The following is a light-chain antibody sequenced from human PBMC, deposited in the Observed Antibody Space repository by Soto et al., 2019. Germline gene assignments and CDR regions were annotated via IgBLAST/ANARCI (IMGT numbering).Light chain of an antibody. CDR3: QQYNISPFS. CDR2: AAS. V-gene: IGKV3-20*01. J-gene: IGKJ2*01. CDR1: QSLSSTH. Sequence: EVVLTQSPGTLSLSPGDRATLSCRASQSLSSTHLVWYQQRSGRAPRLLISAASSRAAGVPDRFSGSGSGTDFTLTITSLEPEDFAVYYCQQYNISPFSFGQGTKLEIK.